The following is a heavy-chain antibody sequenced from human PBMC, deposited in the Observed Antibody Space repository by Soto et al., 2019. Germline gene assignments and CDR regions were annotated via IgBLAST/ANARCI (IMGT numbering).Heavy chain of an antibody. V-gene: IGHV3-23*01. Sequence: EVALLASGGGLVQPGGSLRLSCEVSGVAFSFYSMSWVRQAPGKGLEWVASISGNGATTYYAASGKGRFTFSRDNSKNTVQLQMNSLRGEDTAVYYCAKDRGSFTSGWDFFDFWGQGTLVTVSS. D-gene: IGHD6-19*01. CDR1: GVAFSFYS. CDR3: AKDRGSFTSGWDFFDF. CDR2: ISGNGATT. J-gene: IGHJ4*02.